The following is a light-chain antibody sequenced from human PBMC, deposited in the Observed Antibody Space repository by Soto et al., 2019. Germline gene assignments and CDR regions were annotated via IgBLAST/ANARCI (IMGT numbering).Light chain of an antibody. V-gene: IGKV1-5*03. CDR1: QSISSY. J-gene: IGKJ1*01. CDR3: QQYNSYWT. CDR2: KAS. Sequence: DIQMTQSPSSLSASVVDRVPITCRASQSISSYLNWYQQKPGKAPXXLIYKASSLESGVPSRFSGSGSGTEFTLTISSLQPDDFATYYCQQYNSYWTFGQGTKVDI.